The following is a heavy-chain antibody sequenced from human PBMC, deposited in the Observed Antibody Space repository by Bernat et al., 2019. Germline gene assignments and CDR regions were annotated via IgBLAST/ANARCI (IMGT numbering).Heavy chain of an antibody. CDR1: GYTFTGYY. CDR2: INPNSGGT. CDR3: AESRDAQATLTP. D-gene: IGHD5-12*01. V-gene: IGHV1-2*06. J-gene: IGHJ1*01. Sequence: QVQLVQSGAEVKKPGASVKVSCKASGYTFTGYYMHWVRQAPGKGLEWMGRINPNSGGTNYAQKFQGTVTMTRDTSISTAYMELSRLGSDDTAVYSCAESRDAQATLTPWGQGTLVTVSS.